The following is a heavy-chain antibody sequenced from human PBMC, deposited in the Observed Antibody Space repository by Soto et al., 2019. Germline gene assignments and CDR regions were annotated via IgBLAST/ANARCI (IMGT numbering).Heavy chain of an antibody. CDR3: VSQRTTVPTQAYFDY. CDR2: VYYRGRS. J-gene: IGHJ4*02. CDR1: GGSVTNSSYY. Sequence: SETLSLTCTVSGGSVTNSSYYWGWIRQSPGKGLEWVGSVYYRGRSYSKSSVKSRVTISVDTSKNRFSLSLNSVTASDTAVYFCVSQRTTVPTQAYFDYWGPGALVTVSS. V-gene: IGHV4-39*01. D-gene: IGHD4-17*01.